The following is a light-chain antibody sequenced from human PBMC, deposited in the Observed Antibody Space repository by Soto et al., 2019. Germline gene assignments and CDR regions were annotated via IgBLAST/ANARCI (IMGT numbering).Light chain of an antibody. CDR3: QQHSNWPLT. CDR2: SAS. CDR1: QSVSSN. Sequence: EIVMTQSPATLSVSPGERATLSCRASQSVSSNLAWYQQKPGQAPRLLIYSASTRATGIPDRFSGSASGTDFTLAIGRLEPEDFAVYYCQQHSNWPLTFGGGTKVDIK. V-gene: IGKV3-15*01. J-gene: IGKJ4*01.